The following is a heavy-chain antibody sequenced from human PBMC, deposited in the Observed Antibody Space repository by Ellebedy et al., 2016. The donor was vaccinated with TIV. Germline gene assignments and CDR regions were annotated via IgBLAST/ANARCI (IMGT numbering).Heavy chain of an antibody. CDR3: AKGPEKWVWYFQE. J-gene: IGHJ1*01. V-gene: IGHV3-30*18. CDR1: GFIFSNYA. CDR2: ISGDERRK. D-gene: IGHD2-21*01. Sequence: PGGSLRLSCEGSGFIFSNYAMHWVRQAPDTGLEWVAIISGDERRKLYADSVNGRFTVSRDNSKSTLFLHMDSLKVEDSGVYYCAKGPEKWVWYFQEWGLGKLVTVSS.